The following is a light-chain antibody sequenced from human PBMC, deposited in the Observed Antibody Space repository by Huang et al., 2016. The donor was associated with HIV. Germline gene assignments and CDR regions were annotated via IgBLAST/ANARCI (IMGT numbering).Light chain of an antibody. V-gene: IGKV1-39*01. CDR3: QQSYSNTFT. CDR2: AAS. Sequence: DIQITQSPSSMSATVGDRVIITCRASQSIRSYLNWYQQQPGKAPNLLIYAASSLQSGVPSRFSGSGSGTDFTLTIRSLQPEDFATYYCQQSYSNTFTFGAGTKVDVK. J-gene: IGKJ3*01. CDR1: QSIRSY.